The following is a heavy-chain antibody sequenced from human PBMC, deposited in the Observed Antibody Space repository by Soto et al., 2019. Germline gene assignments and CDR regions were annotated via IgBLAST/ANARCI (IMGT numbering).Heavy chain of an antibody. J-gene: IGHJ6*03. CDR2: INHSGST. Sequence: SETLSLTCAVYGGSFSGYYWSWIRQPPGKGLEWIGEINHSGSTNYNPSLKSRVTISVDTSKNQFSLKLSSVTAADTAVYYCARVRQRMTIPYGSGSFYYYMDVWGKGTTVTVSS. CDR1: GGSFSGYY. CDR3: ARVRQRMTIPYGSGSFYYYMDV. D-gene: IGHD3-10*01. V-gene: IGHV4-34*01.